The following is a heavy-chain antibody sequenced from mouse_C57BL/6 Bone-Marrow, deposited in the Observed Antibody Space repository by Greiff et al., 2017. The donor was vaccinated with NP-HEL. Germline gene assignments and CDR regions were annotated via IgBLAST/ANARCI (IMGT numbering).Heavy chain of an antibody. CDR3: AIIYYYGSHYFDY. J-gene: IGHJ2*01. Sequence: QVQLKESGAELARPGASVKLSCKASGYTFTSYGISWVKQRTGQGLEWIGEIYPRSGNTYYNEKFKGKATLTADKSSSTAYMELRSLTSEDSAVYFCAIIYYYGSHYFDYWGQGTTLTVSS. CDR1: GYTFTSYG. D-gene: IGHD1-1*01. V-gene: IGHV1-81*01. CDR2: IYPRSGNT.